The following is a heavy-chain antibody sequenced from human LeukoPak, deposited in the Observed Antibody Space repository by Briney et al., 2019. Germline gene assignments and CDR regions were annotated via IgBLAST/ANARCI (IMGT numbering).Heavy chain of an antibody. Sequence: GGSLRLSCAASGFTFSSYWMYWVRQAPGKELEWVSAISGGSADYADSVKGRFSISIDNSKNTLYLQMNSLRAEDTAVYYCAKDRSSRYDFWSGSFSHYYYYYMDVWGKGTTVTVSS. D-gene: IGHD3-3*01. CDR1: GFTFSSYW. CDR2: ISGGSA. J-gene: IGHJ6*03. CDR3: AKDRSSRYDFWSGSFSHYYYYYMDV. V-gene: IGHV3-23*01.